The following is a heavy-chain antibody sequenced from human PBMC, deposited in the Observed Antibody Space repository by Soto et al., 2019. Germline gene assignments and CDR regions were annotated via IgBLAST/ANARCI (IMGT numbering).Heavy chain of an antibody. CDR2: ISSSSSTI. CDR3: ARDSALRYFDWFPSARRAFDI. V-gene: IGHV3-48*01. D-gene: IGHD3-9*01. CDR1: GFTFGSYS. J-gene: IGHJ3*02. Sequence: GGSLRLSCAASGFTFGSYSMNWVRQAPGKGLEWVSYISSSSSTIYYADSVKGRFTISRDNAKNSLYLQMNSLRAEDTAVYYCARDSALRYFDWFPSARRAFDIWGQGTMVTVSS.